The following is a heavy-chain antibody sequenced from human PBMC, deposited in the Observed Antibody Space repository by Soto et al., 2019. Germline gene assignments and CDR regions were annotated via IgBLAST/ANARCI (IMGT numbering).Heavy chain of an antibody. CDR3: AKTAEAVAGTGYDY. D-gene: IGHD6-19*01. CDR2: IGGGGGRP. J-gene: IGHJ4*02. V-gene: IGHV3-23*01. Sequence: GGSLRLSCAASGFTFSHYAMGWVRQAPGKGLEWVSAIGGGGGRPNYADSVKGRFTISRDNSKNTLYLQMNSLRAEDTALYYCAKTAEAVAGTGYDYWGQGTLGTVYS. CDR1: GFTFSHYA.